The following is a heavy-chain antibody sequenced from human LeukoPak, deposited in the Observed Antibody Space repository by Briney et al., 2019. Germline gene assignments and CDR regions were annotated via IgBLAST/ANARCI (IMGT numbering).Heavy chain of an antibody. J-gene: IGHJ4*02. Sequence: GGSLRLSCAASGFTFSSYAMSWVRQAPGKGLEWVSVIYSGGSTYYADSVKGRFTISRDNSKNTLYLQMNSLRAEDTAVYYCASSSGFGEAFDYWGQGTLVTVSS. CDR3: ASSSGFGEAFDY. CDR2: IYSGGST. D-gene: IGHD6-19*01. CDR1: GFTFSSYA. V-gene: IGHV3-53*01.